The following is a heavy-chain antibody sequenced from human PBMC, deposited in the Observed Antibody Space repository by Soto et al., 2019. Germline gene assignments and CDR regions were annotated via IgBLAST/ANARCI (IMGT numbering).Heavy chain of an antibody. J-gene: IGHJ6*02. V-gene: IGHV3-7*01. Sequence: DVQVVESGGGLVQPGGSLRLSCAASGFTFSKYWMSWVRQAPGKGLEWVANIDQFGIEKYYVDSAPSRFTISRDNADNSLYLQVNSLRVGDTAVYFCARDQMARGLYGMDVWGQGTTVTVSS. CDR1: GFTFSKYW. CDR2: IDQFGIEK. CDR3: ARDQMARGLYGMDV. D-gene: IGHD3-10*01.